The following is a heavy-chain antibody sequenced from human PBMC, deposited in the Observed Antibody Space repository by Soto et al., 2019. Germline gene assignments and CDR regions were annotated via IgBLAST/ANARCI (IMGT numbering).Heavy chain of an antibody. J-gene: IGHJ4*02. D-gene: IGHD3-22*01. Sequence: QVQLVQSGAEVQKPGASVKVSCKASGYSFTSYGISWVRQAHGQGPEWMGWISGHNGNTNHPQSLQGRVTMTTDTAMNTADMALRSLRSDDTAVYYCARHRFNYYDDTVYYYFDYWGQGTLVTVSS. CDR3: ARHRFNYYDDTVYYYFDY. CDR2: ISGHNGNT. V-gene: IGHV1-18*04. CDR1: GYSFTSYG.